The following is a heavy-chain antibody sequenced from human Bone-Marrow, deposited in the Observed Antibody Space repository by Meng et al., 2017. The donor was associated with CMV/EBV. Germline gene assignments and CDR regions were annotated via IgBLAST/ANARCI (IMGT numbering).Heavy chain of an antibody. CDR2: IYSGGST. CDR3: ARVKTFRYYFNY. J-gene: IGHJ4*02. D-gene: IGHD3-9*01. CDR1: GFTFSSYA. Sequence: GGSLRLSCAASGFTFSSYAMSWVRQAPGKGLEWVSVIYSGGSTYYADSVKGRFTISRDNSKNTLYLQMNSLRAEDTAVYYCARVKTFRYYFNYWGQGTLVTVSS. V-gene: IGHV3-66*01.